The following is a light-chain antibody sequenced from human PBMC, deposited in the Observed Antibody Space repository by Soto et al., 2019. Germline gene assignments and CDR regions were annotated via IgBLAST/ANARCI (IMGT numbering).Light chain of an antibody. CDR2: QVY. CDR1: SSDVGGYNY. CDR3: SSYTRTTTFVV. Sequence: QSALTQPASVSGSLGQWITISCTGTSSDVGGYNYVSWDQHHPGKAPKLIIYQVYSRPSGVSNRFSGSKFGNTASLTISGLQAEDEADYYCSSYTRTTTFVVFGGGTKLTVL. J-gene: IGLJ3*02. V-gene: IGLV2-14*01.